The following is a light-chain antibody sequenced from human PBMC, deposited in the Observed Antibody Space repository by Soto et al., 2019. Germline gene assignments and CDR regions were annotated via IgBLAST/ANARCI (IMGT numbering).Light chain of an antibody. CDR1: SSDVGGFNY. J-gene: IGLJ1*01. CDR3: SSYAVTNIFV. Sequence: QSALTQPPSASGSPGQSVTISCSGTSSDVGGFNYVSWYQQHPGRAPKVLIYEVNKRPSGVPDRFSGSKSGSTASLTVSGLQAEDEAEYYCSSYAVTNIFVFGTVTKLTVL. V-gene: IGLV2-8*01. CDR2: EVN.